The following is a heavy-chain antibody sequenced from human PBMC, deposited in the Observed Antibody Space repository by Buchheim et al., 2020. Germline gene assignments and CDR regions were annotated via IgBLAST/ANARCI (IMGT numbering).Heavy chain of an antibody. J-gene: IGHJ4*02. Sequence: EVQLLESGGGLVQPGGSLRLSCAASGFTFSSYAMTWVRQAPGKGLEWVSDISVSGGSTYYADSVKGRFTISRDNSKNTRYLQMNSLRAEDTAVYYCAKKEGFWSGWNYFDYWGQGTL. V-gene: IGHV3-23*01. D-gene: IGHD3-3*01. CDR3: AKKEGFWSGWNYFDY. CDR2: ISVSGGST. CDR1: GFTFSSYA.